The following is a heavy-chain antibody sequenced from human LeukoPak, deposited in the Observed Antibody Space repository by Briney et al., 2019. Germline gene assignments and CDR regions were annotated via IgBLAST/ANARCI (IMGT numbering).Heavy chain of an antibody. CDR2: ISGSGGST. V-gene: IGHV3-23*01. Sequence: PGGSLRLSCAASGFTFSSYAMSWVRQAPGKGLEWVSAISGSGGSTYYAGSVKGRFTISRDNSKNTLYLQMNSLRAEDTAVYYCAKISLRRDYYDSSGYGFDIWGQGTMVTVSS. D-gene: IGHD3-22*01. J-gene: IGHJ3*02. CDR3: AKISLRRDYYDSSGYGFDI. CDR1: GFTFSSYA.